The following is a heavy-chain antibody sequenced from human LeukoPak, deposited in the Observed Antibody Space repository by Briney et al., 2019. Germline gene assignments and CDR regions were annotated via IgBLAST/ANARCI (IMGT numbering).Heavy chain of an antibody. Sequence: SETLSLTCTVAGGSISSYYWSWIRLPPGKGLGWIGYIYYTGATYNNPPLKSRVTISLDTSKNQFSLKPSSVTAADAAVYYCARAGYSYGTGYYFDYWGQGALVTVSS. V-gene: IGHV4-59*01. D-gene: IGHD5-18*01. CDR3: ARAGYSYGTGYYFDY. CDR2: IYYTGAT. CDR1: GGSISSYY. J-gene: IGHJ4*02.